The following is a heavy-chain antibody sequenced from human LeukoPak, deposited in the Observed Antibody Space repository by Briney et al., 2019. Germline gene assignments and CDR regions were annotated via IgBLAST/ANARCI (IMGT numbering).Heavy chain of an antibody. D-gene: IGHD2-15*01. Sequence: PGGSLRLSCAASGFTFSTYGMSWVRQAPGKGLEWVSATSSSGYSTYYADSVKGRFIISRDNSKNTLYLQMNSLRAEDTAVYYCAGGSYYSYYYMDVWGKGTTVTVSS. V-gene: IGHV3-23*01. CDR2: TSSSGYST. J-gene: IGHJ6*03. CDR1: GFTFSTYG. CDR3: AGGSYYSYYYMDV.